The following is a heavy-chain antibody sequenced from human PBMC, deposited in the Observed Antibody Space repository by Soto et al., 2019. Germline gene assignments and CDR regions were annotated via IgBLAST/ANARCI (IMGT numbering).Heavy chain of an antibody. D-gene: IGHD5-12*01. CDR1: GFTFSIFG. V-gene: IGHV3-30*18. CDR2: ILHDGSNK. J-gene: IGHJ4*02. Sequence: QVQVVESGGGVVQPGRSVRLSCAVSGFTFSIFGMHWVRQAPGKGLEWVAVILHDGSNKYYAEFVRGRFTISRDNSKNTLYLQMNSLTIEDTAVYYCAKGSTRWLQSLLDYWGQGTLVTVSS. CDR3: AKGSTRWLQSLLDY.